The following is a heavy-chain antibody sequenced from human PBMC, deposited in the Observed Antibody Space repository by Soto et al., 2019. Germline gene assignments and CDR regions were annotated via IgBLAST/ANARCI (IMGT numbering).Heavy chain of an antibody. Sequence: VKVSCKASGYTFTYRYLHWVRQAPGQALEWMGWITPFNGNTNYAQKFQDRVTITRDRSMSTAYMELSSLRSEDTAMYYCATVNRYYGSGISAFDIWGQGTMVTVSS. D-gene: IGHD3-10*01. CDR1: GYTFTYRY. J-gene: IGHJ3*02. CDR2: ITPFNGNT. CDR3: ATVNRYYGSGISAFDI. V-gene: IGHV1-45*02.